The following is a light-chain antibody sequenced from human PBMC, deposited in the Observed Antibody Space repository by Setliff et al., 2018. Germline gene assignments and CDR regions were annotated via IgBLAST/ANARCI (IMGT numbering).Light chain of an antibody. V-gene: IGLV1-40*01. CDR1: SSNIGAGYD. J-gene: IGLJ2*01. Sequence: QSVLTQPPSVSGAPGQRVTIPCTGSSSNIGAGYDVHWYQHLPGTAPKLLIYGNSNRPSGVPDRFSGSKSGTSASLAITGLQAEDEADYYCQSYDSSLGDVAFGGGTKGTVL. CDR2: GNS. CDR3: QSYDSSLGDVA.